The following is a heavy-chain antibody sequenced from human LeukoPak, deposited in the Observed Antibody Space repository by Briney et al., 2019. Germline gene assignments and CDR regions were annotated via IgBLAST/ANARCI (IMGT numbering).Heavy chain of an antibody. J-gene: IGHJ4*02. Sequence: PGGSLRLSCAASGFTFSSYSMNWVRQAPGKGLEWVSSISSSSSYIYYVDSVRGRFTISRDNAKNSLYLQMNSLRAEDTAVYYCAREKVGATTPQFDYWGQGTLVTVSS. CDR2: ISSSSSYI. V-gene: IGHV3-21*01. D-gene: IGHD1-26*01. CDR3: AREKVGATTPQFDY. CDR1: GFTFSSYS.